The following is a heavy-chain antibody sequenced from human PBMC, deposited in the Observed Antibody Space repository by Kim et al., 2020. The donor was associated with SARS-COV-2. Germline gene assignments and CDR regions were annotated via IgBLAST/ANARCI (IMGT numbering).Heavy chain of an antibody. V-gene: IGHV4-39*01. Sequence: SETLSLTCTVSGGSISSSSYYWGWIRQPPGKGLEWIGSIYYSGSTYYNPSLKSRVTISVDTSKNQFSLKLSSVTAADTAVYYCAGGTAMVASDAFDIWGQGTMVTVSS. D-gene: IGHD5-18*01. CDR1: GGSISSSSYY. CDR3: AGGTAMVASDAFDI. CDR2: IYYSGST. J-gene: IGHJ3*02.